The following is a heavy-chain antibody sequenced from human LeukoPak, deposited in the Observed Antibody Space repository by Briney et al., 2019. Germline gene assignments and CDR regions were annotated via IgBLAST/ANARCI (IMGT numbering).Heavy chain of an antibody. V-gene: IGHV3-30*18. CDR1: GFTFSSYG. Sequence: GGSLRLSCAASGFTFSSYGMHWVRQAPSKGLEWVAIISYGGSNKYYADSVKGRFTISRDNSKNTLYLQMNSLRAEDTAVYYCAKDPGDYGFEGYFQHWGQGTLVTVSS. D-gene: IGHD4-17*01. CDR2: ISYGGSNK. CDR3: AKDPGDYGFEGYFQH. J-gene: IGHJ1*01.